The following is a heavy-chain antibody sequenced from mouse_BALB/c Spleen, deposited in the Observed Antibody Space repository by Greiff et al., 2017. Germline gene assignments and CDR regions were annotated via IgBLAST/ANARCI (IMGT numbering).Heavy chain of an antibody. CDR3: ARDGYERSRFAY. V-gene: IGHV5-4*02. Sequence: EVQLVESGGGLVKPGGSLKLSCAASGFTFSDYYMYWVRQTPEKRLEWVATISDGGSYTYYPDSVKGRFTISRDNAKNNLYLQLSSLTSEDSAVYYCARDGYERSRFAYWGQGTLVTVSA. J-gene: IGHJ3*01. D-gene: IGHD2-2*01. CDR1: GFTFSDYY. CDR2: ISDGGSYT.